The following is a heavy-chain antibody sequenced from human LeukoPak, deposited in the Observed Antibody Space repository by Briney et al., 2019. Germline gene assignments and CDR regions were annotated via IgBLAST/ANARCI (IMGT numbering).Heavy chain of an antibody. V-gene: IGHV3-20*04. J-gene: IGHJ4*02. CDR1: GFTFSSYE. Sequence: GGSLRLSCAASGFTFSSYEMNWVRQAPGKGLEWVSGINWNGGSTGYADSVKGRFTISRDNAKNSLYLQMNSLRAEDTALYYCASGGIYYGAAFDFWGQGSLVTVSA. D-gene: IGHD1-26*01. CDR2: INWNGGST. CDR3: ASGGIYYGAAFDF.